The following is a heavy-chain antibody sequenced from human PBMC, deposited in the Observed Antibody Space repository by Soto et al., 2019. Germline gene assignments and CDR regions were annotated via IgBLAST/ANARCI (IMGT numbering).Heavy chain of an antibody. V-gene: IGHV3-43*01. J-gene: IGHJ6*02. Sequence: GGSLRLSCAASGFIFDDFTMHWFLLVPGKGLPWVSYINWDGRIALYADSVKCRFTISRDNSKNTLYLQMSGLRAEDAAVYYWAKGPTVFGAVISFDYYYGMYVWGQGTPVTVSS. D-gene: IGHD3-3*01. CDR3: AKGPTVFGAVISFDYYYGMYV. CDR1: GFIFDDFT. CDR2: INWDGRIA.